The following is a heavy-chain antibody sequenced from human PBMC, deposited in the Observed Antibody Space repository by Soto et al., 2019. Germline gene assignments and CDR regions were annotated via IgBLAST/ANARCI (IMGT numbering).Heavy chain of an antibody. CDR2: ISAYNGNT. J-gene: IGHJ5*02. CDR3: ARPEEEVAGTDTPSVNWFDP. CDR1: GYTFTSYG. D-gene: IGHD6-19*01. Sequence: QVQLVQSGAEVKKPGASVKVSCKASGYTFTSYGISWVRQAPGQGLEWMGWISAYNGNTNYAQKLPGRVTMTADTPTSTAYMELRSLRSDDTAVYYCARPEEEVAGTDTPSVNWFDPWGQGTLVSVSS. V-gene: IGHV1-18*01.